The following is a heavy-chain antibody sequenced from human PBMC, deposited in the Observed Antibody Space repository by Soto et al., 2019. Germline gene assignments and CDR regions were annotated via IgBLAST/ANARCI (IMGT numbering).Heavy chain of an antibody. Sequence: GGSLRLSCAASGFTFSSYAMHWVRQAPGKGLEWVAVISYDGSNKYYADSVKGRFTISRDNSKNTLYLQMNSLRAEDTAVYYCAKEGYYGSGSYSDYCGQRTLVPVSA. D-gene: IGHD3-10*01. CDR1: GFTFSSYA. CDR2: ISYDGSNK. V-gene: IGHV3-30-3*01. J-gene: IGHJ4*02. CDR3: AKEGYYGSGSYSDY.